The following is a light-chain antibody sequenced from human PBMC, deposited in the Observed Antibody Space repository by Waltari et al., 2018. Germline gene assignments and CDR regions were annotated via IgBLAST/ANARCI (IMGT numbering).Light chain of an antibody. CDR3: QSYDNSLTVL. CDR2: GNT. CDR1: SSNIGAGYD. V-gene: IGLV1-40*01. Sequence: QSVLTQPPSVSGAPGQRVTISCTGSSSNIGAGYDVHWYQQLPGRAPKLLIFGNTYRPSGVPDRFSGSKSGTSASLAITGRQAEDEANYYCQSYDNSLTVLFGGGTKLTVL. J-gene: IGLJ2*01.